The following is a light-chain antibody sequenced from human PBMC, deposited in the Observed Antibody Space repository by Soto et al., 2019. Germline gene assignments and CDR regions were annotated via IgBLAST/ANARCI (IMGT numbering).Light chain of an antibody. Sequence: MVLTQSPATFSLSPVKIATVSFMASQSISSGYLAWYQQKPGQAPRLLIYGASTRATGIPARFSGSGSGTEFTLTISSRQSEDFAVYYCQQYNNWPRTFGQGTKVDI. CDR2: GAS. CDR3: QQYNNWPRT. J-gene: IGKJ1*01. CDR1: QSISSGY. V-gene: IGKV3-15*01.